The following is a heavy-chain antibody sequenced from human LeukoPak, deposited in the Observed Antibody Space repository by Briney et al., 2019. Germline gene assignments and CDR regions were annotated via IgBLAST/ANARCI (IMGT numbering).Heavy chain of an antibody. CDR2: IIPIFGTA. J-gene: IGHJ1*01. CDR1: GGTFGSYA. D-gene: IGHD4-17*01. Sequence: SVKVSCKASGGTFGSYAISWVRQAPGQGLEWMGGIIPIFGTANYAQKFQGRVTITTDESTSTAYMELSSLRSEDTAVYYCARDGDYGEYFQHWGQGTLVTVSS. V-gene: IGHV1-69*05. CDR3: ARDGDYGEYFQH.